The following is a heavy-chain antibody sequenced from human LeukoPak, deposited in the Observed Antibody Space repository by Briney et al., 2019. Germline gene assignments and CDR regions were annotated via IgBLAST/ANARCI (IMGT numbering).Heavy chain of an antibody. V-gene: IGHV4-39*07. CDR1: CGSISSSSYY. J-gene: IGHJ4*02. CDR3: ARGYYYDSSGYYYPPSG. CDR2: IYYSGST. Sequence: SETLSLTCTVSCGSISSSSYYWGWIRQPPGKGLEWIGSIYYSGSTYYNPSLKSRVTISVDTSKNQFSLKLSSVTAADTAVYYCARGYYYDSSGYYYPPSGWGQGTLVTVSS. D-gene: IGHD3-22*01.